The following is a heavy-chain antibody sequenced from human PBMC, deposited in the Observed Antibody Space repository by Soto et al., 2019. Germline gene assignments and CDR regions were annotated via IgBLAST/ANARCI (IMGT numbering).Heavy chain of an antibody. D-gene: IGHD4-17*01. J-gene: IGHJ4*02. CDR3: ARDLSVEDMTTVELGAAKPFDY. Sequence: QVQLVQSGAEVKKPGASVKVSCKASGYTFTSYAMHWVRQAPGQRLEWMGWINAGNGNTKYSQKFQGRVTITRDTSASAAYMELSSLRSEDTAVYYCARDLSVEDMTTVELGAAKPFDYWGQGTLVTVSS. V-gene: IGHV1-3*01. CDR1: GYTFTSYA. CDR2: INAGNGNT.